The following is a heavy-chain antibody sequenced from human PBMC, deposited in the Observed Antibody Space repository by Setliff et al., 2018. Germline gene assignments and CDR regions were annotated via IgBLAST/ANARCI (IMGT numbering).Heavy chain of an antibody. V-gene: IGHV3-21*01. CDR3: ARDQDSGSYFPAGWFDP. J-gene: IGHJ5*02. CDR1: GFTFSSYA. CDR2: ISSSSSYI. Sequence: GGSLRLSCAASGFTFSSYAMHWVRQAPGKGLEWVSSISSSSSYIYYADSVKGRFTISRDNAKNSLYLQMNSLRAEDTAVYYCARDQDSGSYFPAGWFDPWGQGTLVTVSS. D-gene: IGHD1-26*01.